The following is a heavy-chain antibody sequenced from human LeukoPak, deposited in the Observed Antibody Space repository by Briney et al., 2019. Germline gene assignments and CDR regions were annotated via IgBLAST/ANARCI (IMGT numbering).Heavy chain of an antibody. CDR1: GGSISSYY. CDR3: ARGNWNYYDSSGYYAASWFDP. D-gene: IGHD3-22*01. J-gene: IGHJ5*02. CDR2: IYYSGST. Sequence: SETLSLTCTVSGGSISSYYWSWIRQPPGKGLEWIGYIYYSGSTNYNPSLKSRVTISVDTSENQFSLKLSSVTAADTAVYYCARGNWNYYDSSGYYAASWFDPWGQGTLVTVSS. V-gene: IGHV4-59*01.